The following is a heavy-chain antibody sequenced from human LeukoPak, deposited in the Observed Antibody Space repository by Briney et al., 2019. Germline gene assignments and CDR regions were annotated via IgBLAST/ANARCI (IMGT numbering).Heavy chain of an antibody. V-gene: IGHV3-23*01. J-gene: IGHJ6*03. CDR3: AKGSPSGSGSYYNYMDV. CDR1: TFTFSIYA. Sequence: GGSLRLSCAASTFTFSIYAMSWVRQAPGKGLGWVSTISGSGGSTHYADSVKGRFTISRDNSKNTLYLQMNSLRAKDTAVYYCAKGSPSGSGSYYNYMDVWGKGTTVTISS. D-gene: IGHD3-10*01. CDR2: ISGSGGST.